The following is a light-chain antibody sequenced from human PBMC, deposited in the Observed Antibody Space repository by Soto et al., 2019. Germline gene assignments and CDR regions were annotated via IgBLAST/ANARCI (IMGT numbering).Light chain of an antibody. V-gene: IGKV4-1*01. CDR3: QQYYNTPLT. J-gene: IGKJ4*01. Sequence: DIVMTQSPDSLAVSLGDRATINCKSRQSVLNSSNNKNYLAWYQQKPGQSPKLLLHWASTRASGVPDRFSGSGSGTDFTLTISSLQAEDVAVYYYQQYYNTPLTFGGGTNVEIK. CDR2: WAS. CDR1: QSVLNSSNNKNY.